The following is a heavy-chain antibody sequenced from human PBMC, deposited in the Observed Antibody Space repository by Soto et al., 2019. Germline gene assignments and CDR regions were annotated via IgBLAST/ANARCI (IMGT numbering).Heavy chain of an antibody. V-gene: IGHV4-59*01. CDR2: TYFNGST. CDR3: ARSFYP. Sequence: QLQLQESGPGLVKPSETLSLSCIVSGGSISHYPWSWIRQSPGKGLQWIGYTYFNGSTKYNPSLRSRVSISVDMSKNLLSLTLTSVTAADTAVYYCARSFYPWGQGTLVTVSS. J-gene: IGHJ5*02. CDR1: GGSISHYP.